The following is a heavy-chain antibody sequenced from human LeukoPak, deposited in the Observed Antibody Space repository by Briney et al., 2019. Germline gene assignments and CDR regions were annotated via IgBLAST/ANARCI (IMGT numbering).Heavy chain of an antibody. CDR2: IKEDGSEK. V-gene: IGHV3-7*03. Sequence: PGGSLRLSCAASGVTFSRYWMSWVRQAPGKGLEWVANIKEDGSEKYYVDSVKGRFTISRDNAKNSLYLQMNSLRAEDPAVYYCASYSSGCYPHFDYWGQGTLVTVSS. J-gene: IGHJ4*02. D-gene: IGHD6-19*01. CDR1: GVTFSRYW. CDR3: ASYSSGCYPHFDY.